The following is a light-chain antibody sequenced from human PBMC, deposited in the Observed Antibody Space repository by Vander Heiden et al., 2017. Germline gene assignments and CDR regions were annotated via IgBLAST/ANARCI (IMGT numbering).Light chain of an antibody. V-gene: IGKV3-11*01. CDR1: QSVGNL. CDR3: QQRGDWPPT. Sequence: EIVLTQSPATLALSPGERATISCRASQSVGNLLAWYQQKPGQAPTRLIYDASTRATGISARFSGSGSGTDFTLTVSSLEPEDLAVYYWQQRGDWPPTCGQGTRLDVK. CDR2: DAS. J-gene: IGKJ5*01.